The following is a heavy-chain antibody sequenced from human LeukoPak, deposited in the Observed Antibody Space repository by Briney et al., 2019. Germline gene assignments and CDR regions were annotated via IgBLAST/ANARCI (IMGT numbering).Heavy chain of an antibody. CDR3: ARGGFYCGDDCYVDY. J-gene: IGHJ4*02. D-gene: IGHD2-21*02. V-gene: IGHV4-34*01. CDR1: GGSLSYYY. Sequence: SETLSPTCAVYGGSLSYYYWSWIRQSPEKGLEWIGEINRSGSTNYNPSLKSRVTISVDTSKNQFSLKLSSVTAADTAVYYCARGGFYCGDDCYVDYWGQGTLVTVSS. CDR2: INRSGST.